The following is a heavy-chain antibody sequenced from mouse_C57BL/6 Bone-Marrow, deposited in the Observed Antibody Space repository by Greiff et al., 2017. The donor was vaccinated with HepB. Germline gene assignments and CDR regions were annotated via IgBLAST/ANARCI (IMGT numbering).Heavy chain of an antibody. Sequence: EVQLVESGGDLVKPGGSLKLSCAASGFTFSSYGMSWVRQTPDKRLEWVATISSGGSYTYYPDSVKGRFTISRDNAKNTPYLQMSSLKSEDTAMYYCARRKGYDGLFAYWGQGTLVTVSA. D-gene: IGHD2-2*01. CDR2: ISSGGSYT. J-gene: IGHJ3*01. V-gene: IGHV5-6*01. CDR1: GFTFSSYG. CDR3: ARRKGYDGLFAY.